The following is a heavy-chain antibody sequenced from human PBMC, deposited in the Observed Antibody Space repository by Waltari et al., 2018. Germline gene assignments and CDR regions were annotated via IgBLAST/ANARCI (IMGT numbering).Heavy chain of an antibody. J-gene: IGHJ5*02. D-gene: IGHD3-9*01. V-gene: IGHV4-39*01. CDR3: ARTRGSPLTGSGWDWFDP. Sequence: QLQLQESGPGLVKPSETLSLTCTVSGGSISSSSYYWGWIRQPPGKGLEWIGSIYYSGSTYYNPSLKSRVTISVDTSKNQFSLKLSSVTAADTAVYYCARTRGSPLTGSGWDWFDPWGQGTLVTVSS. CDR1: GGSISSSSYY. CDR2: IYYSGST.